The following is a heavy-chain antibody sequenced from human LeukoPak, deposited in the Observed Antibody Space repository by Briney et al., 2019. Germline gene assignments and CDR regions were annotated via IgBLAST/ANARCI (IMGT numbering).Heavy chain of an antibody. CDR1: GYSFTSYW. CDR3: ARVVQSFGPRYYDY. Sequence: GESLKISCEGSGYSFTSYWIGWVRQMLGKGLEWMGIIYPGDSDTRYSPSFQGQVTISADKSISTAYLQWSSLKTSDTAMYYCARVVQSFGPRYYDYWGQGTLVTVSS. V-gene: IGHV5-51*01. CDR2: IYPGDSDT. J-gene: IGHJ4*02. D-gene: IGHD2-15*01.